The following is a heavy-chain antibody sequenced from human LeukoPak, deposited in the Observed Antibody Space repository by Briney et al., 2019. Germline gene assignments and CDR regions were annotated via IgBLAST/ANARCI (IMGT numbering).Heavy chain of an antibody. D-gene: IGHD2-15*01. V-gene: IGHV4-39*01. CDR2: IYYSGNT. CDR1: GGSISSNSYY. Sequence: TSGTLSLTCTVSGGSISSNSYYWGWIRHPPGKGLEWIGSIYYSGNTYYNPSLKSRVTISVDTSKNQFSLKLSSVTAADTAVYYCARLATGYCSGGSCGESYYYYYMDVWGKGTTVTVSS. J-gene: IGHJ6*03. CDR3: ARLATGYCSGGSCGESYYYYYMDV.